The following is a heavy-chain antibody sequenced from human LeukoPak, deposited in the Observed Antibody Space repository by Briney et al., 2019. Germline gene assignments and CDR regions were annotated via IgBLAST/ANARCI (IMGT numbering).Heavy chain of an antibody. V-gene: IGHV5-51*01. CDR3: ARIMYGGTDPEDV. CDR2: IYPDDSDT. D-gene: IGHD4/OR15-4a*01. Sequence: GESLKISCKVSGYRFTSDWIAWVRQMPGKGLEWMGIIYPDDSDTKYSPSFQGQVTISADKSINTAYLQWGSLKASDTAMYYCARIMYGGTDPEDVWGKGTTVIVSS. J-gene: IGHJ6*04. CDR1: GYRFTSDW.